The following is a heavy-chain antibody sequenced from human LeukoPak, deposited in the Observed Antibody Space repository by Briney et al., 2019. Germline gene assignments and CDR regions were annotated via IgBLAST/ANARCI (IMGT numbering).Heavy chain of an antibody. CDR3: ARDSCSSPSCFDY. CDR2: IQYDGSKT. Sequence: PGGSLRLSCAASGFTFSNYGMHWVRQPPGQGLEWLTAIQYDGSKTYYAESVRGRITISRDDSKNTLYLQKNSLRAEDTAVYYCARDSCSSPSCFDYWGQGTLVTVSS. CDR1: GFTFSNYG. J-gene: IGHJ4*02. D-gene: IGHD2-2*01. V-gene: IGHV3-33*01.